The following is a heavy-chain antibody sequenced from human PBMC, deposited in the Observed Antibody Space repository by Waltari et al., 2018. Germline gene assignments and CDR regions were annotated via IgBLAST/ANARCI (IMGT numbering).Heavy chain of an antibody. Sequence: EVQLVQSGAEVKKPGESLKISCKGSGYSFTSYWIGWVRQMPGKGLEWMGIIYPGAPDTRYSPSFQGQVTISADKSISTAYLQWGSLKASYTGMYYCAGEGWFGEFVTGYGMDVWGQGTTVTVSS. CDR2: IYPGAPDT. D-gene: IGHD3-10*01. CDR3: AGEGWFGEFVTGYGMDV. V-gene: IGHV5-51*01. CDR1: GYSFTSYW. J-gene: IGHJ6*02.